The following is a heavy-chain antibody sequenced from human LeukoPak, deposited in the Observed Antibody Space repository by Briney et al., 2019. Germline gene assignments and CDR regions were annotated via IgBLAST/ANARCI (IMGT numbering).Heavy chain of an antibody. CDR1: GFAFSSYW. Sequence: GGSLRLSCAASGFAFSSYWIHWVRQAPGKGLVWVSRINSGGSDSIYADSVKGRFTISRDNAQNTVYLQMNSLRAEDTAVYYCARDRRSGYDRVDYWGQGTLVTVSS. CDR3: ARDRRSGYDRVDY. CDR2: INSGGSDS. V-gene: IGHV3-74*01. J-gene: IGHJ4*02. D-gene: IGHD5-12*01.